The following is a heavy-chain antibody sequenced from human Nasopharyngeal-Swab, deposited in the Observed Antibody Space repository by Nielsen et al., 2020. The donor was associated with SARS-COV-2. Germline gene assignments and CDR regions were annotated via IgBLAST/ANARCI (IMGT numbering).Heavy chain of an antibody. J-gene: IGHJ5*02. CDR2: IYYSGDT. CDR3: ARTLYDIVTDQYEGYDT. CDR1: GVFISRGGAY. D-gene: IGHD3-9*01. V-gene: IGHV4-30-4*08. Sequence: SETLSLTCAVSGVFISRGGAYWSWLRQPPGKGLAWIGYIYYSGDTDYNPALQSRVSISADTSRNQFSLKLTSVTAADTAVYYCARTLYDIVTDQYEGYDTWGPGILVTVS.